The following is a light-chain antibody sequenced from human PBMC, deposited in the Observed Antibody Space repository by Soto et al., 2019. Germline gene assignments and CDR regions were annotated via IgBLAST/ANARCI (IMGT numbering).Light chain of an antibody. CDR3: QQGHNWPLT. V-gene: IGKV1-12*01. CDR2: VTS. Sequence: DIQMTQSPSSVSASVGDRVTITCRATQGLSDSLAWYQQKPGKAPKLLISVTSRLQSGVPSRCSGSASGTDFTLTIDRLQPEDLATYYCQQGHNWPLTFGQGTRLEIK. CDR1: QGLSDS. J-gene: IGKJ5*01.